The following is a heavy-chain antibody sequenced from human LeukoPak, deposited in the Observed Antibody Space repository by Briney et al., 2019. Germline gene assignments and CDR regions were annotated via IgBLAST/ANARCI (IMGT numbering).Heavy chain of an antibody. D-gene: IGHD4/OR15-4a*01. Sequence: PGGSLRLSCAASGFTLKTYWMNWVRQAPGKGLVWVARINGDGSSLTYADSVKGRFTVSRDNSKNTLYLQMNSLRAEDTAVYYCAGAFRVEAFDIWGQGTMVTVSS. CDR3: AGAFRVEAFDI. CDR1: GFTLKTYW. J-gene: IGHJ3*02. V-gene: IGHV3-74*03. CDR2: INGDGSSL.